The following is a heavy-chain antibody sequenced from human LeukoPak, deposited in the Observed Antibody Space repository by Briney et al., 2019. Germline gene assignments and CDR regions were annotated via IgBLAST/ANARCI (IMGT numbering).Heavy chain of an antibody. J-gene: IGHJ4*02. Sequence: PSETLSLTCTVSGGSVSSYYWSWIRQTPEKGLEWVGYMSYSGRTDYGPSLKSRVTMSVDTSKNQFSLKMSYVTAADTGVYYCARGYCRDDICQVFPYWGQGTLVTVSS. CDR1: GGSVSSYY. V-gene: IGHV4-59*02. D-gene: IGHD2-21*02. CDR3: ARGYCRDDICQVFPY. CDR2: MSYSGRT.